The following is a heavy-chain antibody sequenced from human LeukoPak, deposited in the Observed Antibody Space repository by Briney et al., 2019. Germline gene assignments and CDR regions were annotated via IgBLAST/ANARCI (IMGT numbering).Heavy chain of an antibody. D-gene: IGHD2-8*02. V-gene: IGHV3-7*01. Sequence: PGGSLRLSCAASGFTFTNSWMAWVRQAPGKGLEWVAKIKQDGSTKHYVASLEGRITIFRDNPKNSLYLQMNSLSADDAAVYYSARDTDGSLDYWGQGIRDTVAS. J-gene: IGHJ4*02. CDR3: ARDTDGSLDY. CDR2: IKQDGSTK. CDR1: GFTFTNSW.